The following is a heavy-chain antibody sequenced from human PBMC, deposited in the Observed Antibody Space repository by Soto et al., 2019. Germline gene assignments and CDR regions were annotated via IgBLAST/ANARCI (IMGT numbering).Heavy chain of an antibody. J-gene: IGHJ4*02. D-gene: IGHD6-13*01. Sequence: PGGSLRLSWAASGFTFSSYWMHWARQAPGKGPVWVSRINSDGSITSYADSVKGQFTISRDNAKNTLYLQMNSLRAEDTAVYYCARTSSSWYVSFDYRGQGPLVTDSS. CDR2: INSDGSIT. CDR3: ARTSSSWYVSFDY. CDR1: GFTFSSYW. V-gene: IGHV3-74*01.